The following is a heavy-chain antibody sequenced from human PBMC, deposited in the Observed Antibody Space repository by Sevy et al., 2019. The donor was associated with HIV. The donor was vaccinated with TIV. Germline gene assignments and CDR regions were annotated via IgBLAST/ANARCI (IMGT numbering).Heavy chain of an antibody. CDR3: ARGPDYYDSVYAEYFQH. V-gene: IGHV3-7*01. D-gene: IGHD3-22*01. J-gene: IGHJ1*01. CDR2: IKQDGSEK. Sequence: GGSLRLSCAASGFTFSSYWMSWVRQAPGKGMEWVANIKQDGSEKYYVDSVKGRFTISSDNAKNSLYLQKNSLRAEDTAVYYCARGPDYYDSVYAEYFQHWGQGTLVTVSS. CDR1: GFTFSSYW.